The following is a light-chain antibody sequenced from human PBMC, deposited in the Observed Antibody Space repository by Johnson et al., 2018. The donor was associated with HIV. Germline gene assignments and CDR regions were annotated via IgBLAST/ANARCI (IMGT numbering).Light chain of an antibody. J-gene: IGLJ1*01. CDR1: SSNVGSSF. CDR3: GTWDTSLSAFV. CDR2: DNN. V-gene: IGLV1-51*01. Sequence: QSALTQPPSVSAAPGQTVTISCSGSSSNVGSSFVSWYRQVPGTAPKLLIYDNNKRPLGIPDRFSGSKSGTSATLGITGLQTGDEADFYCGTWDTSLSAFVFGTGTKVTV.